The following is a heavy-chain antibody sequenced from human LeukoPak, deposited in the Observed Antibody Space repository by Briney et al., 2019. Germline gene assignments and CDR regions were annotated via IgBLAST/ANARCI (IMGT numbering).Heavy chain of an antibody. Sequence: ASVKVSCKASGYTFTGYYMHWVRQAPGQGLEWMGWINPNSGGTNSAQKFQGRVTLTGDTSISTVYMELSRLTSEDTAVYYCARGYCGSVSCPGGGYWGQGTLVTVSS. J-gene: IGHJ4*02. CDR3: ARGYCGSVSCPGGGY. CDR1: GYTFTGYY. V-gene: IGHV1-2*02. D-gene: IGHD2-2*01. CDR2: INPNSGGT.